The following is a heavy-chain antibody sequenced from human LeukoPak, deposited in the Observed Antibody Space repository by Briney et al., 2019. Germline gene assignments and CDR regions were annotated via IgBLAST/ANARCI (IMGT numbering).Heavy chain of an antibody. D-gene: IGHD2/OR15-2a*01. CDR1: GFTFSSYA. CDR2: ISYDGSNK. Sequence: GGSLRLSCAASGFTFSSYAMHWVRQAPGKGLEWVAVISYDGSNKYYADSVKGRFTISRDNSKNTLYLQMNSLRAEDTAVYYCARILYKNTAPGNYWGQETLVTASS. J-gene: IGHJ4*02. V-gene: IGHV3-30-3*01. CDR3: ARILYKNTAPGNY.